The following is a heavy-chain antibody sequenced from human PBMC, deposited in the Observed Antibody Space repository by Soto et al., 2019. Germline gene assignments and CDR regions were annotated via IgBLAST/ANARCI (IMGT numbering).Heavy chain of an antibody. CDR1: GGSVSSGSYF. CDR3: ARTLSGFTYGSRQFYFDY. D-gene: IGHD3-10*01. CDR2: VFPGGPT. J-gene: IGHJ4*02. V-gene: IGHV4-61*09. Sequence: SETLSLTCTVSGGSVSSGSYFWTWLRQPAGKGLEWIGHVFPGGPTSHNSSLKSRVSMSVDTSKNQFSLTLTSVTAADTAVYYCARTLSGFTYGSRQFYFDYWGQGTLVTVSS.